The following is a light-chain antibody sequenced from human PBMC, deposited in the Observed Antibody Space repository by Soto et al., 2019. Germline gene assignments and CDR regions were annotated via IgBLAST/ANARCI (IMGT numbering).Light chain of an antibody. CDR2: DVS. CDR3: CSYTSSSTPVV. CDR1: SSDVGGYNY. J-gene: IGLJ2*01. Sequence: QSALTQPASVSGSPGRSITISCTGTSSDVGGYNYVSWYQQHPGKAPKLMIYDVSNRPSGVSNRFSGSKSGNTASLTISGLQAEDEADYYCCSYTSSSTPVVFGGGTQLTVL. V-gene: IGLV2-14*03.